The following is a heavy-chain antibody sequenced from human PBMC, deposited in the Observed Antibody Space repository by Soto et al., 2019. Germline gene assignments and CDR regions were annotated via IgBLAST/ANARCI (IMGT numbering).Heavy chain of an antibody. Sequence: SVKVSCKASVGTFSSYAISWVRQAPGQGLEWMGGIIPIFGTANYAQKFQGRVTITADESTSTAYMELSRLRSEDTAVYYCARDAYSSSYFDYWGQGTLVTVSS. CDR2: IIPIFGTA. V-gene: IGHV1-69*13. D-gene: IGHD6-13*01. CDR1: VGTFSSYA. J-gene: IGHJ4*02. CDR3: ARDAYSSSYFDY.